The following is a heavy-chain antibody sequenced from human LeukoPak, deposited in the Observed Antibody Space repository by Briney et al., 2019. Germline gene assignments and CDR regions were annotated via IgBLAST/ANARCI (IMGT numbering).Heavy chain of an antibody. Sequence: PSETLSLTCAVSGGYISSRNWWSWVRQPPGEGLDWIAEIHHSGNINYNPSLKSRVTISVDKSKNQFSLKLSSVTAADTAVYYCARDWRDSSGKFPNDAFDIWGQGTMVTVSS. CDR1: GGYISSRNW. J-gene: IGHJ3*02. CDR2: IHHSGNI. V-gene: IGHV4-4*02. CDR3: ARDWRDSSGKFPNDAFDI. D-gene: IGHD3-22*01.